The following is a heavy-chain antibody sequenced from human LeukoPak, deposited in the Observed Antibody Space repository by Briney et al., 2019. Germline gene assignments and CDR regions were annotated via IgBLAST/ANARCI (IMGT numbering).Heavy chain of an antibody. V-gene: IGHV5-51*01. D-gene: IGHD2-2*01. CDR2: IYPGDSDT. J-gene: IGHJ4*02. Sequence: GESLKISCKGSGYSFTTYWIGWVRQMPGKGLEWMGIIYPGDSDTRYSPSFQGQVTISDDKSIGTAYLQWSSLKASDTAIYYCARGGPAYALDYWGQGTLVTVSS. CDR1: GYSFTTYW. CDR3: ARGGPAYALDY.